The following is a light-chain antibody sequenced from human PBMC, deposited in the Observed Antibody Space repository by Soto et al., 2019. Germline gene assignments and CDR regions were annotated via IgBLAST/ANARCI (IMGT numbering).Light chain of an antibody. J-gene: IGKJ5*01. CDR3: QHYDHLPIT. V-gene: IGKV1-33*01. Sequence: DIQMTQSPSSLSASVGDRVTIACQASQDISNYLNWYQQKLGKAPKLLIYDASNLETGVPSRFSGSGSGTDFTFTISSLQPEDIATYYCQHYDHLPITFGQGTRLEIK. CDR1: QDISNY. CDR2: DAS.